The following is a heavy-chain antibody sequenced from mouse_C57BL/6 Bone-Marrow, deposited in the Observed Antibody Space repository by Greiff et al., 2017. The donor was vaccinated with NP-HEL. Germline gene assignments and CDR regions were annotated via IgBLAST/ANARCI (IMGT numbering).Heavy chain of an antibody. V-gene: IGHV1-19*01. CDR2: INPYNGGT. CDR3: APPHRYYGWFAY. CDR1: GYTFTDSY. D-gene: IGHD1-1*01. Sequence: VHVKQSGPVLVKPGASVKMSCKASGYTFTDSYMNWVKQSHGKSLEWIGVINPYNGGTSYNQKFKGKATLTVDKSSSTAYMELNSLTSEDSAVYYCAPPHRYYGWFAYWGQGTLVTVSA. J-gene: IGHJ3*01.